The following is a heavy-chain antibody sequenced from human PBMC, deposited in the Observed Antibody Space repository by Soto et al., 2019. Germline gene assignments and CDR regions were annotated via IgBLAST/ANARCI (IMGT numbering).Heavy chain of an antibody. V-gene: IGHV5-10-1*01. J-gene: IGHJ5*02. CDR2: IDPGDTYA. D-gene: IGHD2-2*01. CDR3: ARIYCTTTTCDSWFDP. CDR1: GYTFTTFW. Sequence: ESVKISFTGFGYTFTTFWISWVRQIPGKGLEWMGRIDPGDTYATYSPAFQGHVTISADKATSTAYLQWSSLKASDTAMYFCARIYCTTTTCDSWFDPWGQGTLVTVSS.